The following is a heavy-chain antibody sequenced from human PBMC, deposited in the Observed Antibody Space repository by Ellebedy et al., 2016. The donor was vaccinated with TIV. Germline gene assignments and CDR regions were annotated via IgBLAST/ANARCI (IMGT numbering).Heavy chain of an antibody. D-gene: IGHD3-22*01. J-gene: IGHJ4*02. Sequence: GESLKISCKGSGYSFTSYWIGWVRQMPGKGLEWMGRIDPSDSYTNYSPSFQGHVTISADKSISTAYLQWSSLKASDTAMYYCARRPSDYDSSGNNWGQGTLVTVSS. CDR3: ARRPSDYDSSGNN. CDR1: GYSFTSYW. V-gene: IGHV5-10-1*01. CDR2: IDPSDSYT.